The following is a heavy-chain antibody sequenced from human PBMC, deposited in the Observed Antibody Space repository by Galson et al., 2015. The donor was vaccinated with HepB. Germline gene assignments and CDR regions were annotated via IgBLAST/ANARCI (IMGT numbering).Heavy chain of an antibody. CDR1: GFTFSSYG. Sequence: SLRLSCAASGFTFSSYGMHWVRQAPGKGLEWVAIIWYDGSDKSYADSVKGRFTISRDNSKNTLYLQMDSLRAEDTAVYYCARPTDIVVVPARLATYGMDVWGQGTTVTVSS. J-gene: IGHJ6*02. V-gene: IGHV3-33*01. D-gene: IGHD2-2*01. CDR3: ARPTDIVVVPARLATYGMDV. CDR2: IWYDGSDK.